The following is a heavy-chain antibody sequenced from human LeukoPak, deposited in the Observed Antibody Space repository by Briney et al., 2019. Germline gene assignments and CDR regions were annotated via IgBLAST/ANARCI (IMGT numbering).Heavy chain of an antibody. CDR3: ARIVVPAAILNWFDP. CDR1: GYSISSGYY. V-gene: IGHV4-38-2*02. CDR2: IYHSGST. Sequence: PSETLSLTCTVSGYSISSGYYWAWIRQPPGKGLEWIGSIYHSGSTYYNPSLKSRVTISVDTTKNQFSLKLTSVTAADTAVYYCARIVVPAAILNWFDPWGQGTLVTVSS. D-gene: IGHD2-2*02. J-gene: IGHJ5*02.